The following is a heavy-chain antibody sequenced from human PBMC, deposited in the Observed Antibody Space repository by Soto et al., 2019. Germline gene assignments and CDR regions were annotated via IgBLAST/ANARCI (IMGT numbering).Heavy chain of an antibody. D-gene: IGHD6-6*01. Sequence: SETLSLTCAVYGGSFSGYYWSWIRQPPGKGLEWIGEINHSGSTNYNPSLKSRVTISVDTSKNQFSLKLSSVTAADTAVYYCARLYSIAARKYYYYYYGMDVWGQGTTVTVSS. J-gene: IGHJ6*02. CDR3: ARLYSIAARKYYYYYYGMDV. CDR2: INHSGST. CDR1: GGSFSGYY. V-gene: IGHV4-34*01.